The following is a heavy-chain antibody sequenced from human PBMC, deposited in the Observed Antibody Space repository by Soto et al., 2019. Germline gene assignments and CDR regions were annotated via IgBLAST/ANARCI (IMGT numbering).Heavy chain of an antibody. J-gene: IGHJ4*02. Sequence: YSVQVSCKASGGTFSSYAISWVRQAPGQGLEWMGGIIPIFGTANYAQKFQGRVTITADESTSTAYMELSSLRSEDTAGYYCAVSGPDGRRVGWGQGTLVTVFS. CDR1: GGTFSSYA. V-gene: IGHV1-69*01. D-gene: IGHD1-1*01. CDR3: AVSGPDGRRVG. CDR2: IIPIFGTA.